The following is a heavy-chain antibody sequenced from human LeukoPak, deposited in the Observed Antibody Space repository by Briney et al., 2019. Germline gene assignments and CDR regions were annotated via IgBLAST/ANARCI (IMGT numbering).Heavy chain of an antibody. Sequence: GGSLRLSCAASGFTFSNYWMSWVRQAPGKGLEWVSSISSSSSHINYADSVKGRFTISRDNAKNSLYLQMNSLRAEDTAVYYCARADCSSTRCSYYFDYWGQGTLVTVSS. CDR3: ARADCSSTRCSYYFDY. D-gene: IGHD2-2*01. J-gene: IGHJ4*02. CDR2: ISSSSSHI. CDR1: GFTFSNYW. V-gene: IGHV3-21*01.